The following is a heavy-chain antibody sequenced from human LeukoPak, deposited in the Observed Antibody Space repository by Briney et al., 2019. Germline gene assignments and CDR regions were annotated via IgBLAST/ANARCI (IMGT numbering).Heavy chain of an antibody. CDR2: IYTSGST. CDR1: GGSISSGSYY. D-gene: IGHD3-22*01. J-gene: IGHJ4*02. Sequence: PSETLSLTCTVSGGSISSGSYYWSWIRQPAGKGLEWIGRIYTSGSTNYNPPLKSRVTISVDTSKNQFSLKLSSVTAADTAVYYCARELSGFQLWSQGTLVTVSS. CDR3: ARELSGFQL. V-gene: IGHV4-61*02.